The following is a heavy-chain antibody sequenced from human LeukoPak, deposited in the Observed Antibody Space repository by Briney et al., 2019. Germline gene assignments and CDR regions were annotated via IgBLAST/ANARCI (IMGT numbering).Heavy chain of an antibody. V-gene: IGHV3-30*18. CDR2: ISYDGSNK. CDR1: GFTFSSYG. Sequence: GGSLRLSCAASGFTFSSYGMHWVRQAPGKGLEWVAVISYDGSNKYYADSVKGRFTISRDNSKNTLYLQMNSLRAEDTAVYYCAKDLWVPAPPAGEADYWGQGTLVTVSS. CDR3: AKDLWVPAPPAGEADY. J-gene: IGHJ4*02. D-gene: IGHD2-2*01.